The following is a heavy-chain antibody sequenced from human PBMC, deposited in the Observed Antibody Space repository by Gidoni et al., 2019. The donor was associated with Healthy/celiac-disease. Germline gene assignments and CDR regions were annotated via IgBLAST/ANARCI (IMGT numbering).Heavy chain of an antibody. CDR3: ARVGPSGFGELFLTNNYYYYGMDV. CDR1: GYTFTSYD. V-gene: IGHV1-8*01. CDR2: VNPNSGTT. Sequence: QVQLVQSGAEVKKPGASVKVSCKASGYTFTSYDINWARHATGQGLEWQGWVNPNSGTTGYAQNFQARVPMTRNTSISTAYMELRSLRSEDTAVYYCARVGPSGFGELFLTNNYYYYGMDVWGQGTTVTVSS. J-gene: IGHJ6*02. D-gene: IGHD3-10*01.